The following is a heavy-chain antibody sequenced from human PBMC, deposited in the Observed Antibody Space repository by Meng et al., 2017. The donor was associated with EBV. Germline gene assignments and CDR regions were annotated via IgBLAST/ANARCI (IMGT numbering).Heavy chain of an antibody. CDR1: GGPFRYYA. Sequence: QLKFVLFAAEVKKPGSSVKVSCKTSGGPFRYYAIGWVRQAPGQGLEWLGGFLPRLGAPNYAQKFHGRVKITADESTSTHYMDLSSLRSEDTAIYYCASESGRGYTPDYWGQGTLVTVSS. V-gene: IGHV1-69*01. CDR3: ASESGRGYTPDY. J-gene: IGHJ4*02. CDR2: FLPRLGAP. D-gene: IGHD3-10*01.